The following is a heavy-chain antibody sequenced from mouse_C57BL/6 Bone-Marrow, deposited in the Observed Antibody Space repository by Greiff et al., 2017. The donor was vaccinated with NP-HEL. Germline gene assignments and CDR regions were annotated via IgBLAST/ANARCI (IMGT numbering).Heavy chain of an antibody. CDR1: GFNIKDDY. CDR3: TTGDYDYDAVWFVY. J-gene: IGHJ3*01. V-gene: IGHV14-4*01. Sequence: VQLQQSGAELVRPGASVKLSCTASGFNIKDDYMHWVKQRPEQGLEWIGWIDPENGDTEYASKFQGKATITADTSSNTAYLQLSSLTSEDTAVYYCTTGDYDYDAVWFVYGGQGTRVTLSA. CDR2: IDPENGDT. D-gene: IGHD2-4*01.